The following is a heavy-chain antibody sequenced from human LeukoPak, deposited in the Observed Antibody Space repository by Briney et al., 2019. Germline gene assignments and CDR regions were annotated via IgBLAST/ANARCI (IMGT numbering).Heavy chain of an antibody. Sequence: PSETLSLTCTVSGGSISSYYWSWIRQPATKGLEWIGRIDTSGSTNYNPSLKSRVIMSVDTSKNQFSLKLSSVTAADTAVYYCARDRQLGQLTPFDIWGQGTMVTVSS. J-gene: IGHJ3*02. D-gene: IGHD2-2*01. CDR1: GGSISSYY. CDR2: IDTSGST. V-gene: IGHV4-4*07. CDR3: ARDRQLGQLTPFDI.